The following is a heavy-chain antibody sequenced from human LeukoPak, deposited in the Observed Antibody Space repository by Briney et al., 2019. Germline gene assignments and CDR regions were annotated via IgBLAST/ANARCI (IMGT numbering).Heavy chain of an antibody. J-gene: IGHJ4*02. D-gene: IGHD1-1*01. CDR2: INPHSGAT. CDR1: GYTFTGYS. Sequence: ASVKVSCKASGYTFTGYSMHWVRQAPGQGLEWMGWINPHSGATNYAQKFQGRVTMTRDTSISTGYMQLTRLTSDDTAVYYCATAPNNWNDLIVAYWGQGTLVTVSS. CDR3: ATAPNNWNDLIVAY. V-gene: IGHV1-2*02.